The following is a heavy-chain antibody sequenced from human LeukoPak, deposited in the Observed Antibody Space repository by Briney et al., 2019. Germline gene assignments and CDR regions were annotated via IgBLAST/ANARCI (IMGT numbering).Heavy chain of an antibody. D-gene: IGHD3-10*01. CDR1: GYSFTKYG. J-gene: IGHJ4*02. CDR2: ISTYDGAT. V-gene: IGHV1-18*04. CDR3: AREGMARGVFYDY. Sequence: GASVMVSCKASGYSFTKYGISWVRQAPGQGLECMGWISTYDGATNLAQKVQDRFTMTTATSSSTAYMELRNLRSDDTAVYYCAREGMARGVFYDYWGQGTLVTVSS.